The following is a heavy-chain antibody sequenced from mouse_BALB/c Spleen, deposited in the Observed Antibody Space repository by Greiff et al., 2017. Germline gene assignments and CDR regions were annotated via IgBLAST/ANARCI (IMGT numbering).Heavy chain of an antibody. CDR3: ARWGLRNAMDY. CDR2: ILPGSGST. J-gene: IGHJ4*01. D-gene: IGHD2-4*01. CDR1: GYTFSSYW. V-gene: IGHV1-9*01. Sequence: VQLQQSGAELMKPGASVKISCKATGYTFSSYWIEWVKQRPGHGLEWIGEILPGSGSTNYNEKFKGKATFTADTSSNTAYMQLSSLTSEDSAVYYCARWGLRNAMDYWGQGTSVTVSS.